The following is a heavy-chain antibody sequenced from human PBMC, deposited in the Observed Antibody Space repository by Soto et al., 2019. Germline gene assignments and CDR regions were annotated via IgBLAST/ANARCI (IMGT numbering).Heavy chain of an antibody. CDR1: GFTFSSYA. J-gene: IGHJ6*03. Sequence: GGSLRLSCAASGFTFSSYAMSWVRQAPGKGLEWVSAISGSGGSTYYADSVKGRFTISRDNSKNTLYLQMNSLRAEDTAVYYCASACCYFYYMDVWGKGTTVTVSS. CDR2: ISGSGGST. V-gene: IGHV3-23*01. CDR3: ASACCYFYYMDV.